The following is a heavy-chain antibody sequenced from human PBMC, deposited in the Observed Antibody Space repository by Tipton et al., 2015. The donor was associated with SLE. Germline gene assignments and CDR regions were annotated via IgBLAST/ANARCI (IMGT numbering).Heavy chain of an antibody. J-gene: IGHJ5*01. CDR2: LSHSGST. V-gene: IGHV4-34*01. CDR3: ARGADWFDY. CDR1: GGSFSDSY. Sequence: TLTLTCSVHGGSFSDSYWSWVRQSPGKGLEWIGGLSHSGSTNYNPSLKSRVTISLDTSKNQFSLRVTSATAADTALYFCARGADWFDYWGQGTLVTVSS.